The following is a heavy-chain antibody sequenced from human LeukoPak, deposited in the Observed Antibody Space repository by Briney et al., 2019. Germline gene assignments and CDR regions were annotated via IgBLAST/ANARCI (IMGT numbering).Heavy chain of an antibody. D-gene: IGHD2-21*02. CDR2: ISGSGGST. J-gene: IGHJ4*02. Sequence: GGSLRLSCAASGFTFSSYAMSWVRQAPGKGLEWVSAISGSGGSTYYADSVKGRFTISRDNSKNTLYLQMNSLRAEDTAVYYCAKEMAYCGGDCYSGPFDYWGRGTLVTVSS. CDR3: AKEMAYCGGDCYSGPFDY. V-gene: IGHV3-23*01. CDR1: GFTFSSYA.